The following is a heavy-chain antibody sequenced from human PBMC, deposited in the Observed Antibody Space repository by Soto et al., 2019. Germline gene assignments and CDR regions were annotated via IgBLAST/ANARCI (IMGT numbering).Heavy chain of an antibody. CDR1: GFTFSSYW. D-gene: IGHD5-18*01. Sequence: EVQLVEFGGGLVQPGGSLRLSCVGSGFTFSSYWMHWVRQAPGKGPVWVSRINPAGSASSYADFVKGRVIVSRDNAKNTLYLEMNSLSAEDTAVYYCATGGYSYGWGYWGQGTLVTVSS. V-gene: IGHV3-74*01. CDR3: ATGGYSYGWGY. J-gene: IGHJ4*02. CDR2: INPAGSAS.